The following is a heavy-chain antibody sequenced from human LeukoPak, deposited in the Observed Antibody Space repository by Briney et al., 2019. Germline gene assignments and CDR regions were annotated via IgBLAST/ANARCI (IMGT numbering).Heavy chain of an antibody. CDR3: ARDLEMATTL. CDR2: IYSGGST. J-gene: IGHJ4*02. CDR1: EFTVSSNY. D-gene: IGHD5-24*01. Sequence: GGSLRLSCAASEFTVSSNYMSWVRQAPGKGLEWVSVIYSGGSTYYADSVKGRFTISRDNSKNTLYLQMNSLRAEDTAVYYCARDLEMATTLGGQGTLVTVSS. V-gene: IGHV3-66*02.